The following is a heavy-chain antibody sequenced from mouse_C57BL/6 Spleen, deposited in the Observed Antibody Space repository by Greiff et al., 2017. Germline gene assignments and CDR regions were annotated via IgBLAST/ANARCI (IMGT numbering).Heavy chain of an antibody. Sequence: QVQLQQSGAELVKPGASVKLSCKASGYTFTSYWMHWVKQRPGQGLEWIGMIHPNSGSTNYNEKFKSKATLTVDKSSSTAYMQLSSLASEDSAVYYSARLGGLRPNYFDYWGQGTTLTVSS. V-gene: IGHV1-64*01. CDR1: GYTFTSYW. CDR3: ARLGGLRPNYFDY. D-gene: IGHD2-2*01. J-gene: IGHJ2*01. CDR2: IHPNSGST.